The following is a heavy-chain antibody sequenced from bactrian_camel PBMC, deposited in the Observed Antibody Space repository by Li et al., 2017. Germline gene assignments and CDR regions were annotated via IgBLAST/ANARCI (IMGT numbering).Heavy chain of an antibody. CDR2: IDKDAKAT. D-gene: IGHD6*01. CDR3: VYKAYSGSWSAGY. J-gene: IGHJ6*01. V-gene: IGHV3S6*01. Sequence: HVQLVESGGGSVQVGGSLTLTCTGSGDTISTHCMSWFRQAPEKGRAERELVAHIDKDAKATYTDSVQGRFTISRDNAKNTLYLQLNDLKSEDTGVYYCVYKAYSGSWSAGYWGQGTQVTVS. CDR1: GDTISTHC.